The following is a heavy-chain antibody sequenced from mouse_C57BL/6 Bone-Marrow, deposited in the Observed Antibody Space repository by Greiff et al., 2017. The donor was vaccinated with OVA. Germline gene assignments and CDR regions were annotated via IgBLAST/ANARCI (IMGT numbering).Heavy chain of an antibody. CDR1: GYTFTSYW. J-gene: IGHJ4*01. D-gene: IGHD1-1*01. V-gene: IGHV1-69*01. CDR2: IDPSDSYT. Sequence: QVQLQQPGAELVMPGASVKLSCKASGYTFTSYWMHWVKQRPGQGLEWIGEIDPSDSYTNYNQKFKGKSTLTVDKSSSTAYMQLSSLTSEDSAVYYCASYYYGPFYAMDYWGQGTSVTVSS. CDR3: ASYYYGPFYAMDY.